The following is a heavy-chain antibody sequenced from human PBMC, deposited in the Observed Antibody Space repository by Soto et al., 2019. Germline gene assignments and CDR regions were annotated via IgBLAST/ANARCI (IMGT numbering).Heavy chain of an antibody. D-gene: IGHD3-10*01. CDR2: ISYDGSNK. J-gene: IGHJ6*02. CDR1: GFTFSSYG. CDR3: AKDQAYYGRGGMDV. V-gene: IGHV3-30*18. Sequence: QVQLVESGGGVVQPGRSLRLSCAASGFTFSSYGMHWVRQAPGKGLEWVAVISYDGSNKFYADSVKGRFTISRDNYKNTLYLQMNSLRAEDTAVYYCAKDQAYYGRGGMDVWGQGTTVTVSS.